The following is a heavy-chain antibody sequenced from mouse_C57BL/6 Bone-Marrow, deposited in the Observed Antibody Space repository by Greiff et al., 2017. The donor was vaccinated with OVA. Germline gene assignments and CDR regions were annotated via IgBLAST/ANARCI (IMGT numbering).Heavy chain of an antibody. J-gene: IGHJ3*01. CDR1: GYSITSGYY. V-gene: IGHV3-6*01. Sequence: EVQVVESGPGLVKPSQSLSLTCSVTGYSITSGYYWNWIRQFPGNKLEWMGYISYDGSNNYNPSLKNRISITRDTSKNQFFLKLNSVTTEDTATYYCARYFAWFADWGQGTLVTVSA. CDR3: ARYFAWFAD. CDR2: ISYDGSN.